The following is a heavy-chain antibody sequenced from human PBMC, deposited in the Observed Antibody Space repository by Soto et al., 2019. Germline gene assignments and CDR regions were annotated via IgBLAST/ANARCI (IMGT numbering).Heavy chain of an antibody. CDR2: ISAYNGNT. CDR1: GYTFTSYG. CDR3: ARGVPAAMHYYYYYMDV. V-gene: IGHV1-18*01. Sequence: ASVKVSCKASGYTFTSYGISWVRQAPGQGLEWMGWISAYNGNTNYAQKLQGRVTMTTDTSTSTAYMELRSLRSDDTAVYYCARGVPAAMHYYYYYMDVWGKGTTVTAP. D-gene: IGHD2-2*01. J-gene: IGHJ6*03.